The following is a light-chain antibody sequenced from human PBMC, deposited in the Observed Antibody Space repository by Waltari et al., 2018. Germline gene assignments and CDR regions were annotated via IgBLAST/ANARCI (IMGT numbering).Light chain of an antibody. V-gene: IGKV1-5*03. CDR2: ESS. Sequence: DIQMTQSPSILSASVGDRVTLSCRASQRLSFWVAWFQKKPGKVPRLLIYESSTLETGVPWRFSGNGSGTDFTLTISSLQPDDIATYYCQHYSSNFLAFGPGTKVEIK. J-gene: IGKJ1*01. CDR1: QRLSFW. CDR3: QHYSSNFLA.